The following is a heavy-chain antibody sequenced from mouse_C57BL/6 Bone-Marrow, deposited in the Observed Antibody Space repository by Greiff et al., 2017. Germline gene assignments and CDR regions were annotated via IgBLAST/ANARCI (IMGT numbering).Heavy chain of an antibody. J-gene: IGHJ3*01. CDR3: TRDHYYVSSYVSWFAY. V-gene: IGHV5-9-1*02. Sequence: EVQLVESGEGLVKPGGSLKLSCAASGFTFSSYAMSWVRQTPEKRLEWVAYISSGGDYIYYADTVKGRFTISRDNARNTLYLQMSSLKSEDTAMYYCTRDHYYVSSYVSWFAYWGQGTLVTVSA. CDR2: ISSGGDYI. D-gene: IGHD1-1*01. CDR1: GFTFSSYA.